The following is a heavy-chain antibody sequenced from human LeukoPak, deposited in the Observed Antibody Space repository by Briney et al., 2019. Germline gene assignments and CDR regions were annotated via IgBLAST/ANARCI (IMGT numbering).Heavy chain of an antibody. CDR2: IYNGDDT. CDR1: RFTVTSNH. CDR3: ARASQWLAFDN. Sequence: GALRLSCAASRFTVTSNHMNWVRQSPGKGLEWVSVIYNGDDTNYADSVKGRFTISRDNSKNTLYLQMNSLRAEETAVYFCARASQWLAFDNWGQGTLVTVSS. J-gene: IGHJ4*02. D-gene: IGHD6-19*01. V-gene: IGHV3-66*01.